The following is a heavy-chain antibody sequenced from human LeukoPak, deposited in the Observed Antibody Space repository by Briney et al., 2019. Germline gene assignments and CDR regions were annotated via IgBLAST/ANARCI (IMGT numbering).Heavy chain of an antibody. V-gene: IGHV1-2*02. Sequence: GASVKVSCKASGYTFTGYYMHWVRQAPGQGLEWMGWINPNSGGTNYAQKFQGRVTMTRDTSISTAYMELSRLRSDDTAVYYCARSLIVVVPAANVGFDPWGQGTLVTVSS. CDR2: INPNSGGT. D-gene: IGHD2-2*01. J-gene: IGHJ5*02. CDR1: GYTFTGYY. CDR3: ARSLIVVVPAANVGFDP.